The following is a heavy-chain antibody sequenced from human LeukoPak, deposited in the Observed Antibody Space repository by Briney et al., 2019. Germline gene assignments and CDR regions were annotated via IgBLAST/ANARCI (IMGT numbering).Heavy chain of an antibody. V-gene: IGHV3-33*08. D-gene: IGHD3-3*01. CDR2: IWFDGNNE. CDR1: AFIFSGHW. Sequence: PGGSLRLSCEGSAFIFSGHWMNWVRQAPGKGLEWVAVIWFDGNNEYYADSVRGRFTISRDNSKNTLYLQMNSLRAEDTAIYYCARADFWSGHYYYFYGMDVWGQGTTLTVSS. CDR3: ARADFWSGHYYYFYGMDV. J-gene: IGHJ6*02.